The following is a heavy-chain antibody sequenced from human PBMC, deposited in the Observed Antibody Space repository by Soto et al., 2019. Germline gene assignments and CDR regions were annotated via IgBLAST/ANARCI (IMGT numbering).Heavy chain of an antibody. CDR1: GFTFDDYT. D-gene: IGHD3-16*01. Sequence: EVQLVESGGVVVQPGGSLRLSCAASGFTFDDYTMHWVRQAPGKGLEWVSLISWDGGSTYYADSVKGRFTISRDNSKNSLDLQMNSLRTEDTAVYYCAKGEATYFGYWGQGTLVTVSS. CDR2: ISWDGGST. J-gene: IGHJ4*02. V-gene: IGHV3-43*01. CDR3: AKGEATYFGY.